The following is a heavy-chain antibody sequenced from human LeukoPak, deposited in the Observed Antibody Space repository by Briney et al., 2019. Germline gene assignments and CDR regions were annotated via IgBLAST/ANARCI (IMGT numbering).Heavy chain of an antibody. V-gene: IGHV1-69*06. CDR1: GGTFSSYA. D-gene: IGHD2-8*01. J-gene: IGHJ4*02. CDR3: ARDPPGVRYGRPIFDF. CDR2: IIPIFGTA. Sequence: SVKVSCKASGGTFSSYAISWVRQAPGQGLEWMGGIIPIFGTANYAQKFQGRVTITADKSTSTAYMELSSLRSEDTAVYYCARDPPGVRYGRPIFDFWGQGTLVTVSS.